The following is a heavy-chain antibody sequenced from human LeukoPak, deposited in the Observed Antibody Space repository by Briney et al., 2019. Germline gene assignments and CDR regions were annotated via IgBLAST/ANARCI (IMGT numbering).Heavy chain of an antibody. CDR2: ISAYNGNT. CDR1: GYTFTGYY. CDR3: ARGGGSGSYYNY. Sequence: ASVKVSCKASGYTFTGYYMHWVRQAPGQGLEWMGWISAYNGNTNYAQKLQGRVTMTTDTSTSTAYMELRSLRSDDTAVYYCARGGGSGSYYNYWGQGTLVTVSS. V-gene: IGHV1-18*04. D-gene: IGHD3-10*01. J-gene: IGHJ4*02.